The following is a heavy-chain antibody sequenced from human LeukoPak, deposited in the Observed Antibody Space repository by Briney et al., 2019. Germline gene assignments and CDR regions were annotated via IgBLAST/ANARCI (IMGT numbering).Heavy chain of an antibody. D-gene: IGHD3-22*01. V-gene: IGHV4-31*03. CDR1: GGSISSGGYY. CDR2: IYYSGST. CDR3: ARDPPIHYYDSSGSGY. Sequence: SQTLSLTCTVSGGSISSGGYYWSWIRQHPGKGLEWIGYIYYSGSTYYNPSLKSRVTISVDTSKNQFSLKLSSVTAADTAVYYCARDPPIHYYDSSGSGYWGQGTLVTVSS. J-gene: IGHJ4*02.